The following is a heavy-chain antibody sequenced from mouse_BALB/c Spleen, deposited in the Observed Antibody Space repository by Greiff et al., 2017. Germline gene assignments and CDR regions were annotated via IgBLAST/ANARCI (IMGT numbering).Heavy chain of an antibody. V-gene: IGHV5-12-1*01. CDR2: ISSGGGST. CDR3: ARHGYWFAY. J-gene: IGHJ3*01. Sequence: EVKLVESGGGLVKPGGSLKLSCAASGFAFSSYDMSWVRQTPEKRLEWVAYISSGGGSTYYPDTVKGRFTISRDNAKNTLYLQMSSLKSEDTAMYYCARHGYWFAYWGQGTLVTVSA. CDR1: GFAFSSYD. D-gene: IGHD1-2*01.